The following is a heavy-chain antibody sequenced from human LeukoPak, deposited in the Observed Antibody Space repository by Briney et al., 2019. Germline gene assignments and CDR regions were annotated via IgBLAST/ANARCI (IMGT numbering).Heavy chain of an antibody. CDR3: ASSEGYYYYYYMDV. Sequence: ASVNVSCKASGGTFSSYAISWVRQAPGQGLEGMGGIIPIFGTANYAQKFQGRVTITADESTSTAYTELSSLRSEDTAVYYCASSEGYYYYYYMDVWGKGTTVTVTS. J-gene: IGHJ6*03. CDR2: IIPIFGTA. CDR1: GGTFSSYA. V-gene: IGHV1-69*01.